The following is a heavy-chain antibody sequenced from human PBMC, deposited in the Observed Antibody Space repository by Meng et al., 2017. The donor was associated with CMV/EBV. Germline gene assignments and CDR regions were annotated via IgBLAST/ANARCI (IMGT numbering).Heavy chain of an antibody. Sequence: REPGPGLVKPSETRSLTCTGSGGSISSYYWSWIRQPAGKGLEWIGRIYTSGSTNYNPSLKSRVTMSVDTSKNQFSLKLSSVTAADTAVYYCARGGLYYYDSSGHFDYWGQGTLVTVSS. D-gene: IGHD3-22*01. CDR3: ARGGLYYYDSSGHFDY. CDR1: GGSISSYY. J-gene: IGHJ4*02. CDR2: IYTSGST. V-gene: IGHV4-4*07.